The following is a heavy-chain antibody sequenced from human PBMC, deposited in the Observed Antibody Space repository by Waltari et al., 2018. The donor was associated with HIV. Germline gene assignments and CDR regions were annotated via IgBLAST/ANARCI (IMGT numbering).Heavy chain of an antibody. V-gene: IGHV4-4*07. D-gene: IGHD3-10*01. J-gene: IGHJ5*02. CDR3: ARYLWSPSAGDDWFDP. CDR1: GDSISSYY. CDR2: IYTSGST. Sequence: QVQLQESGPGLVKPSETLSLTCTVSGDSISSYYWSWIRQPAGKGLEWIGRIYTSGSTNYNPSLKSRVTMSVDTSKNQFSLKLSSVTAADTAVYYCARYLWSPSAGDDWFDPWGQGTLVTVSS.